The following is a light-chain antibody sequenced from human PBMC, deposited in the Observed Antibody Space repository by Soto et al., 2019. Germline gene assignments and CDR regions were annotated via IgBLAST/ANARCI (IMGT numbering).Light chain of an antibody. CDR1: QTVSSN. Sequence: EIVLTQSPATLSLSPGERATLSCRASQTVSSNLAWYQQKPGQAPRLLIYETSNRATGIPARFSGSGSGTDFTLTISSLEPEDFAVYYCQQRSNWPPIFTFGPGTKVDIK. J-gene: IGKJ3*01. CDR2: ETS. V-gene: IGKV3-11*01. CDR3: QQRSNWPPIFT.